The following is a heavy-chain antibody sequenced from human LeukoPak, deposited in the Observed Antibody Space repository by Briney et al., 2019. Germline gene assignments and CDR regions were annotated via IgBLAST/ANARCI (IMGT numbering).Heavy chain of an antibody. Sequence: TGGSLRLSCAASGFTFSSYAMSWVRQAPGKGLKWVSAISGSGGSTYYADSVKGRFTISRDNSKNTLYLQMNSLRAEDTAVYYCAKDITMIVVVTLDYWGQGTLVTVSS. J-gene: IGHJ4*02. CDR1: GFTFSSYA. CDR3: AKDITMIVVVTLDY. V-gene: IGHV3-23*01. CDR2: ISGSGGST. D-gene: IGHD3-22*01.